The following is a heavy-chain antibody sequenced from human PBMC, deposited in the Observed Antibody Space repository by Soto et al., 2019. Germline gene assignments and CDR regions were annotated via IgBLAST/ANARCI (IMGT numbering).Heavy chain of an antibody. CDR1: GGTFSSYA. Sequence: QVQLVQSGAEVKKPGSSVKVSCKASGGTFSSYAITGVRQAPGQGLEWMGGIIPIFGTANYAQKFQGRVTITADESTSTAYMELSSLRSEDTAVYYCARVATYYYDSSGYYILDAFDIWGQGTMVTVSS. V-gene: IGHV1-69*01. D-gene: IGHD3-22*01. CDR2: IIPIFGTA. J-gene: IGHJ3*02. CDR3: ARVATYYYDSSGYYILDAFDI.